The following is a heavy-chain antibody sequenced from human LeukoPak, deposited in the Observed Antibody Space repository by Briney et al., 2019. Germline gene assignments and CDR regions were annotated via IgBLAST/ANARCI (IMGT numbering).Heavy chain of an antibody. CDR2: INHSGST. D-gene: IGHD3-10*01. CDR3: ARHSRGAIDI. Sequence: SETLSLTCAVYGGSFSGYYWSWIRQPPGKGLEWIGEINHSGSTYYNPSLKSRVTISVDTSKNQFSLKLSSVTAADTAVYYCARHSRGAIDIRGPRTMVTASS. J-gene: IGHJ3*02. CDR1: GGSFSGYY. V-gene: IGHV4-34*01.